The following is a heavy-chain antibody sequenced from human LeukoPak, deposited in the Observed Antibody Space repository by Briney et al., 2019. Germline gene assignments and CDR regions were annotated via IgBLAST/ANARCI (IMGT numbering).Heavy chain of an antibody. CDR3: ARVRSSTACYFDY. CDR2: IYTSGGT. D-gene: IGHD2-2*01. V-gene: IGHV4-4*07. J-gene: IGHJ4*02. Sequence: KPSEALSLTCTVSGDSISNYYWSWIRQPAGKGLGWIGRIYTSGGTNYNPSLKSRVTMSVDTSKNQFSLKLTSVTAADTAVYYCARVRSSTACYFDYWGQGTLVTVSS. CDR1: GDSISNYY.